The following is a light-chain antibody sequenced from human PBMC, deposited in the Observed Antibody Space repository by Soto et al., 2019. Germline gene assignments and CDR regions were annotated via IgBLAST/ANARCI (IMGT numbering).Light chain of an antibody. CDR1: QTVSSS. CDR3: QQYGTSPIT. Sequence: ENVVTQSPGTLSLSPGERATLSCRASQTVSSSLTWYQQRPGQAPRLLIYGASKRATGIPDRFSGSGSGTDFTLTIIRLEPEDFALYYCQQYGTSPITFGQGTRLAIK. V-gene: IGKV3-20*01. CDR2: GAS. J-gene: IGKJ5*01.